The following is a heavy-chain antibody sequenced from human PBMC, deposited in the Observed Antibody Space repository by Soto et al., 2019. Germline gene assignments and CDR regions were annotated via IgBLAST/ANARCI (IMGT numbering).Heavy chain of an antibody. CDR3: ARDYEYSGGTSGGMDV. CDR1: GFTVSNNY. Sequence: DVQVVESGGGLIQPGGSLRLSCAASGFTVSNNYMSWVRQGPGKGLEWVSTIYRGDSTYYADSVKGRFTISRDNSKNTLYLLMNSLRTEDTAVYYCARDYEYSGGTSGGMDVWGQGTTVTVSS. CDR2: IYRGDST. V-gene: IGHV3-53*01. D-gene: IGHD1-26*01. J-gene: IGHJ6*02.